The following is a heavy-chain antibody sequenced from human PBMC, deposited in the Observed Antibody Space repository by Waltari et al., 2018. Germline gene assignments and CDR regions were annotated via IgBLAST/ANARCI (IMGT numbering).Heavy chain of an antibody. V-gene: IGHV1-2*02. D-gene: IGHD1-1*01. CDR3: AGDWNVAGGSSTTWGVLGRGQRFDP. CDR1: GYTFSGYE. J-gene: IGHJ5*02. CDR2: VKPRDGGR. Sequence: QVQLVQSGAEVKKPGDPVRVSCKASGYTFSGYEIHWVRRAPGQGLEWMGWVKPRDGGRKDAQKIRGRVTRTSGTAVNTVYMDVTGLTSDDTAVYYSAGDWNVAGGSSTTWGVLGRGQRFDPWGQGALVTVSS.